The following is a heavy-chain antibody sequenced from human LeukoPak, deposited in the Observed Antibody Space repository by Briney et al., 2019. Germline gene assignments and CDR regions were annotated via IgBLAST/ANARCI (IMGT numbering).Heavy chain of an antibody. D-gene: IGHD3-22*01. J-gene: IGHJ4*02. CDR3: ARGSGYYYDSSGYSDY. Sequence: GGSLRLSCAASGFTFSSYKMNWVRQAPGKGLEWVSYISSSGSTIYYADSVKGRFTISRDNAKNSLYLQMNSLRAEDTAVYYCARGSGYYYDSSGYSDYWGQGTLVTVSS. V-gene: IGHV3-48*03. CDR2: ISSSGSTI. CDR1: GFTFSSYK.